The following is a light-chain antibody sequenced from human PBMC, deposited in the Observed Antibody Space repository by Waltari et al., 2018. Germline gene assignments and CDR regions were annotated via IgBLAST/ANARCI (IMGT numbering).Light chain of an antibody. J-gene: IGKJ3*01. V-gene: IGKV3-11*01. CDR3: QQRSNWPRP. CDR1: QSINSY. CDR2: DAS. Sequence: EIVLTQSPATLSLSPGERGTLSCRPSQSINSYLAWYQQKPGQAPRLLIYDASTRATVIPGRFTGSGSGTDFTLTINSLEPEDFAVYYCQQRSNWPRPFGPGTKVDIK.